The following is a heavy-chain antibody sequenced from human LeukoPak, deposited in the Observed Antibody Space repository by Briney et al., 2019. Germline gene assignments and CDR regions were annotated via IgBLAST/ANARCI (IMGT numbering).Heavy chain of an antibody. CDR1: GDSIISYY. J-gene: IGHJ4*02. CDR2: IHHFGRT. D-gene: IGHD5-18*01. CDR3: ARGLWTQPGLVPFNY. Sequence: SETLSLTXSVSGDSIISYYWNWLRQSPGKGLEWIGNIHHFGRTEYNSSLRSRVTMFLDSSKNQFSLKLTSVTPTDTAVYYCARGLWTQPGLVPFNYWGQGILVTVSS. V-gene: IGHV4-59*01.